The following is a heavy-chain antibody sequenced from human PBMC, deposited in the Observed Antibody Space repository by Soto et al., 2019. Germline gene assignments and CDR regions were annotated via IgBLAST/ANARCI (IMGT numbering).Heavy chain of an antibody. CDR2: IYPDNSNT. CDR1: GYFFAGYW. J-gene: IGHJ5*02. CDR3: ARQGAAVPTVPLIWFDP. V-gene: IGHV5-51*01. D-gene: IGHD6-13*01. Sequence: VQLVQSGTEVKKPGESLKISCKGSGYFFAGYWIAWVRQMPGKGLECMGIIYPDNSNTKYSRSFQGQVTISADKSSSTAYLQWSSLKASDTAIYYCARQGAAVPTVPLIWFDPWGQGTLVTVSS.